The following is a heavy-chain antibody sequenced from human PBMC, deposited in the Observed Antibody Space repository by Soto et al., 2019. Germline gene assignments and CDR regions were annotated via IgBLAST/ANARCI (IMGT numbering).Heavy chain of an antibody. J-gene: IGHJ6*02. CDR3: AKDMYSSSWYFYYYSMDV. CDR1: GFTFSSYA. CDR2: ISGSGGST. Sequence: GGSLRLSCAASGFTFSSYAMSWVRQAPGKGLEWVSAISGSGGSTYYADSVKGRFTISRDNSKNTLYLQMSSLRAEDTAVYYCAKDMYSSSWYFYYYSMDVWGQGTTVTVSS. V-gene: IGHV3-23*01. D-gene: IGHD6-13*01.